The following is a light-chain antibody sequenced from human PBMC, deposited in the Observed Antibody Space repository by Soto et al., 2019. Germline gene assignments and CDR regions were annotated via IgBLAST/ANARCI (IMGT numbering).Light chain of an antibody. Sequence: DIVMTQSPDSLAGSLGEMATINCKSSQSVLFNSNNRNYLAWYQQRPGQTRKLLIYCASTRESGVPDRFSGSGSGKDFPLTISSLQAEDVAVYYCQQSYSPPWTFGQGTKVEIK. CDR1: QSVLFNSNNRNY. J-gene: IGKJ1*01. CDR3: QQSYSPPWT. V-gene: IGKV4-1*01. CDR2: CAS.